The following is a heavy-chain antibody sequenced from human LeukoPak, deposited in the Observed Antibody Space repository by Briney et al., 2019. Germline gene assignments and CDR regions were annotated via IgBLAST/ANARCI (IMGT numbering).Heavy chain of an antibody. V-gene: IGHV3-73*01. CDR3: TSEGARDYGDYTPGY. J-gene: IGHJ4*02. Sequence: GGSLRLSCVASGFTFSGSAMHWVRQASGKGLEWVGRIRSKANSYATAYAASVKGRFTISRDDSKNTAYLQMNSLKTEDTAVYYCTSEGARDYGDYTPGYWGQGTLVTVSS. CDR2: IRSKANSYAT. CDR1: GFTFSGSA. D-gene: IGHD4-17*01.